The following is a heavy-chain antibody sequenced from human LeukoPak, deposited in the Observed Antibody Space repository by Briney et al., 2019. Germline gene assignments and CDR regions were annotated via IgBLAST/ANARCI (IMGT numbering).Heavy chain of an antibody. CDR1: GGSISSGDYY. CDR2: IYYSGST. D-gene: IGHD5-18*01. CDR3: ARRGGEYSYGYVGYNRFDP. J-gene: IGHJ5*02. V-gene: IGHV4-30-4*08. Sequence: SETLSLTCTVSGGSISSGDYYWSWIRQPPGKGLEWIGYIYYSGSTYYNPSLKSRVTISVDTSKNQFSLKLSSVTAADTAVYYCARRGGEYSYGYVGYNRFDPWGQGTLVTVSS.